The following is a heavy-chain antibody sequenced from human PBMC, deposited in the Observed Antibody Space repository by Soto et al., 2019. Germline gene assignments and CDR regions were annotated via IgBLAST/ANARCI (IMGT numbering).Heavy chain of an antibody. Sequence: ASVKVSCQASGYTFTSYGISWVRQAPGQGLEWMGWISANNGNTNYAQKLQGRVSMTADTSTSTAYMELRSLRSDDTAVYYCARDSYYTIAAAGHYHYYGMDVWGQGTTVTVSS. CDR1: GYTFTSYG. V-gene: IGHV1-18*04. D-gene: IGHD6-13*01. CDR3: ARDSYYTIAAAGHYHYYGMDV. J-gene: IGHJ6*02. CDR2: ISANNGNT.